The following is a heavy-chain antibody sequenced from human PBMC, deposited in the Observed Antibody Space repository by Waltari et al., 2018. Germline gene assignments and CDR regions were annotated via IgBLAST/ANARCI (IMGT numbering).Heavy chain of an antibody. CDR3: VKDGPGAGWGDYDY. Sequence: EVQLVESGGGLVQPGGSLRLSCSASGFTFSSFSMHWVRQDPGKGLEYVSAVSNNGDMSYYADSVKGRFTISRDNSKNTLYLQMTSLKAEDTAGYYCVKDGPGAGWGDYDYWGQGTLVTVSS. CDR1: GFTFSSFS. CDR2: VSNNGDMS. V-gene: IGHV3-64D*08. D-gene: IGHD3-10*01. J-gene: IGHJ4*02.